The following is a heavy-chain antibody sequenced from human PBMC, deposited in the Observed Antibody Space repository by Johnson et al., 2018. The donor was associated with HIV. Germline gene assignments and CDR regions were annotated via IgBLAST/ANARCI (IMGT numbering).Heavy chain of an antibody. Sequence: VQLVESGGGVVRPGGSLRLSCAASGFTFDDYGMSWVRQAPGKGLEWVSAISGSGGSTYYAASVKGRFTISRDNSKNTLYLQMSRLRAEDTAVYYCAKETRDSRSAFDIWGQGTMVTVSS. V-gene: IGHV3-23*04. CDR1: GFTFDDYG. CDR2: ISGSGGST. CDR3: AKETRDSRSAFDI. J-gene: IGHJ3*02. D-gene: IGHD3-22*01.